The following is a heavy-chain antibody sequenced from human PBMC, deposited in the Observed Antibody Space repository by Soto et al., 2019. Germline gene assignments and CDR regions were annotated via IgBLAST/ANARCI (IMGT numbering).Heavy chain of an antibody. Sequence: ASVKVSCKASGYTFTGYYMHWVRQAPGQGLEWMGWINPNSGGTDYAQKFQGWVTMTRDTSISTAYMELSRLRSDDTAVYSCARVPLGGESDAFDIWGQGTMVTVSS. CDR1: GYTFTGYY. CDR2: INPNSGGT. J-gene: IGHJ3*02. D-gene: IGHD3-16*01. V-gene: IGHV1-2*04. CDR3: ARVPLGGESDAFDI.